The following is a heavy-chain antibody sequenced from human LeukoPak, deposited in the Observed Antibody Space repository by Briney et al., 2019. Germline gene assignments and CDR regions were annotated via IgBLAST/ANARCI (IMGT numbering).Heavy chain of an antibody. V-gene: IGHV3-30-3*01. D-gene: IGHD6-6*01. CDR1: GFTFSSYA. Sequence: PGRSLRLSCAASGFTFSSYAMHWVRQAPGKGLEWVAVISYDGSNKYYADSVKGRFTISRDNSKNTLYLQMNSLRAEDTAVYYCARDSIAAFGGGFDYWGQGTLVTVSS. J-gene: IGHJ4*02. CDR3: ARDSIAAFGGGFDY. CDR2: ISYDGSNK.